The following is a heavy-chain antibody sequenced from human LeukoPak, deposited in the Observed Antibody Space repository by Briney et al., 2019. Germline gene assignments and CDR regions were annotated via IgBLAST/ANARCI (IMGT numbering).Heavy chain of an antibody. Sequence: PGGSLRLSCAASVFTFSSYAMHWVRRAPARGRGWVTVISYHARDQFYADSAKGRFTVSRDNSKNTLYLQMNSLRAEDSAVYYCAAQPCSGGVCYLDYWGQGTLVTVSS. CDR3: AAQPCSGGVCYLDY. V-gene: IGHV3-30*04. CDR1: VFTFSSYA. D-gene: IGHD2-8*02. J-gene: IGHJ4*02. CDR2: ISYHARDQ.